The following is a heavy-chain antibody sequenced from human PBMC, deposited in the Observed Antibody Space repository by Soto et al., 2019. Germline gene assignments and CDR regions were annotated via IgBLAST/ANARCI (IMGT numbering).Heavy chain of an antibody. D-gene: IGHD2-15*01. CDR3: AKDRRGAYCSGGICYSPDY. J-gene: IGHJ4*02. CDR1: GFTFSSHV. V-gene: IGHV3-23*01. Sequence: EVQLLESGGGLVQPGGSLRLSCAVSGFTFSSHVMSWVRKAPGKGLEWVSAISGTGGTYYADSVKGRFTISRDNSKNALYLQINNLRDEDTAVYYCAKDRRGAYCSGGICYSPDYWGQGTLVIVSS. CDR2: ISGTGGT.